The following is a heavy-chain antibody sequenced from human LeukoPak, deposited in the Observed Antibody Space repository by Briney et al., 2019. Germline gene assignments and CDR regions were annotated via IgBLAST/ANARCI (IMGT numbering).Heavy chain of an antibody. Sequence: GGSLRLSCAASGFTFSSYAMSWVRQAPGKGLEWVSAISGSGSSTYYADSVKGRFTISRDNSKNTLYLQMNSLRAEDTAVYYCARAYTSGWYYWFDPWGQGTLVTVSS. CDR3: ARAYTSGWYYWFDP. D-gene: IGHD6-19*01. J-gene: IGHJ5*02. CDR2: ISGSGSST. V-gene: IGHV3-23*01. CDR1: GFTFSSYA.